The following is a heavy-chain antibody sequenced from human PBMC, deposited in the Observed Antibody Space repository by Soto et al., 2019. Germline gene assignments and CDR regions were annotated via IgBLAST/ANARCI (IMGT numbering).Heavy chain of an antibody. CDR3: ARSGWEFDY. Sequence: SETLSLTCTVSGGSVSSGSYYWSWVRQPPGKGLEWIGYIYYSGSTNYNPSLKSRVTISIDTSKNQFSLKLGSVTAAVTAVYCCARSGWEFDYWGQGTLDTVSS. D-gene: IGHD6-19*01. V-gene: IGHV4-61*01. CDR2: IYYSGST. CDR1: GGSVSSGSYY. J-gene: IGHJ4*02.